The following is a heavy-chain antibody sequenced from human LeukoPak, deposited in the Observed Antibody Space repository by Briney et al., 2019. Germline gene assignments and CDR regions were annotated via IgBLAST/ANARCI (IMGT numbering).Heavy chain of an antibody. Sequence: GGSLRLSCAASGFTFTSYGMHWVRQAPGKGLEWVAHIRFDEGDKYYADSVKGRFTISRDTSRNTVYLQMNSLRGEDTAVYYCAKDFRWSQDYWGQGTLVTVSS. CDR1: GFTFTSYG. CDR3: AKDFRWSQDY. D-gene: IGHD4-23*01. CDR2: IRFDEGDK. J-gene: IGHJ4*02. V-gene: IGHV3-30*02.